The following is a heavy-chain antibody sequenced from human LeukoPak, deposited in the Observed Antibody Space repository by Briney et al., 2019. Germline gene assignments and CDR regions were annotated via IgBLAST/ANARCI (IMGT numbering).Heavy chain of an antibody. D-gene: IGHD2-2*01. CDR3: GTVPGLMDV. J-gene: IGHJ6*02. V-gene: IGHV3-21*01. Sequence: PGGSLTLSCAASGFTFSTYSMSWVRQAPGKGLEWVSSMSANSYHIFYADSVKGRFTISRDNAKNSLYLQMNSLRSEDTAVYFCGTVPGLMDVWGQGTTVTVS. CDR1: GFTFSTYS. CDR2: MSANSYHI.